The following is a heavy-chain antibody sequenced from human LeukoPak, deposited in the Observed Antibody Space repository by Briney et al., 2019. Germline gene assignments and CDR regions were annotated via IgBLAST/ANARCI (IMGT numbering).Heavy chain of an antibody. CDR1: GGSISSSSYY. V-gene: IGHV4-39*01. CDR3: ARQEIGYYDISGRLDY. J-gene: IGHJ4*02. Sequence: SETLSLTCTVSGGSISSSSYYWGWIRQPPGKGLEWIGSIYYSGSTYYNPSLKSRVTISVDTSKNQFSLKLSSVTAADTAVSYCARQEIGYYDISGRLDYWGQGTLVTVSS. D-gene: IGHD3-22*01. CDR2: IYYSGST.